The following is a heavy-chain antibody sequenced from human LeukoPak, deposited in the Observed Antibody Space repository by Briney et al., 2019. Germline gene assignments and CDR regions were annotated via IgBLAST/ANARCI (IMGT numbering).Heavy chain of an antibody. V-gene: IGHV3-9*01. Sequence: PGGSLRLSCAASGLPFVVYAMHWVRQPPGKGRGWASGISGISGSIGYADSVKGRFTISGDNAKNSLYLQMNSLRAEDTALYYCAKDFWGYCGGDCYPSALDYWGQGTLVTVSS. D-gene: IGHD2-21*02. CDR1: GLPFVVYA. CDR2: ISGISGSI. CDR3: AKDFWGYCGGDCYPSALDY. J-gene: IGHJ4*02.